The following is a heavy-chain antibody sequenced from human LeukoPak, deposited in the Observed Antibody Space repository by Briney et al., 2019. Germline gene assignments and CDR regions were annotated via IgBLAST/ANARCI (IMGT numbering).Heavy chain of an antibody. V-gene: IGHV3-66*01. CDR1: GFTVSSNY. CDR2: IYSGGNA. D-gene: IGHD3-22*01. J-gene: IGHJ4*02. Sequence: GGSLRLSCAASGFTVSSNYMSWVRQAPGKGLEWVSIIYSGGNAYYADSVKGRFTISRDNSKNTLYLQMNSLRAEDTAVYYCAKDRSYYDSSGYIYYFDYWGQGTLVTVSS. CDR3: AKDRSYYDSSGYIYYFDY.